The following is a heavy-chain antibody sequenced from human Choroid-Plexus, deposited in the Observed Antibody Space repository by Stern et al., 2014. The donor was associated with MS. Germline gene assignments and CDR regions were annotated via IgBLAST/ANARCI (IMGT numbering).Heavy chain of an antibody. Sequence: QLVQSGGGVVQPGRPLRLSCVASGFTFGSCAMHWVRQAPGKGLEWVAGVSYDGSNKYYADSVKGRFTISRDNSQNTLYMQMSSLRPEDTAVYYCAKDPQYLTYFFDHWGQGSLVTVSS. J-gene: IGHJ5*02. CDR2: VSYDGSNK. CDR3: AKDPQYLTYFFDH. V-gene: IGHV3-30*18. CDR1: GFTFGSCA. D-gene: IGHD2/OR15-2a*01.